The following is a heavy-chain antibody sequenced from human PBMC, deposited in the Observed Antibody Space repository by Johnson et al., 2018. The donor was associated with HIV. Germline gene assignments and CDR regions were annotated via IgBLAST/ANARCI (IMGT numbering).Heavy chain of an antibody. CDR2: ISFAGTKK. J-gene: IGHJ3*02. D-gene: IGHD2-15*01. CDR3: ARTMGYCSGGSCPDAFDI. V-gene: IGHV3-33*05. Sequence: QVQLVESGGGVVQPGRSLRLSCAASGFSFSSYGMHWVRQAPGKGLEWVAAISFAGTKKNNADSVKGRFTISRDNAKNSMYVQMNSLRAEDTALYYCARTMGYCSGGSCPDAFDIWGQGTMVTVSS. CDR1: GFSFSSYG.